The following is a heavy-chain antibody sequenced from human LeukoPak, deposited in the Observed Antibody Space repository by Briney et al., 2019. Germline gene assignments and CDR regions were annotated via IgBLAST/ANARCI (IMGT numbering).Heavy chain of an antibody. CDR2: IIPILGMA. Sequence: ASVKVSCKASGGTFSSYAISWVRQAPGQGLEWMGRIIPILGMANYAQKFQGRVTITADKSTSTAYMELSSLRSEDTAVYYCARDDGYYYDSSGYYEGIDYWGQGTLVTVSS. CDR1: GGTFSSYA. CDR3: ARDDGYYYDSSGYYEGIDY. J-gene: IGHJ4*02. V-gene: IGHV1-69*04. D-gene: IGHD3-22*01.